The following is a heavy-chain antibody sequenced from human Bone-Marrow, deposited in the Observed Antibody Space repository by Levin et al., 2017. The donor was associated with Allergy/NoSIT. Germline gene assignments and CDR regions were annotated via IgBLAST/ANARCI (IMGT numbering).Heavy chain of an antibody. CDR3: ARDMNKAQYNYGMDV. V-gene: IGHV3-11*01. CDR1: GFTLSDYY. Sequence: GESLKISCAASGFTLSDYYMSWIRQAPGKGLEWVSYISSRGTTMYLADSVKGRFTISRDNAQNSLSLQMNSLRADDTAVYYCARDMNKAQYNYGMDVWGQGTTVTVSS. D-gene: IGHD1/OR15-1a*01. CDR2: ISSRGTTM. J-gene: IGHJ6*02.